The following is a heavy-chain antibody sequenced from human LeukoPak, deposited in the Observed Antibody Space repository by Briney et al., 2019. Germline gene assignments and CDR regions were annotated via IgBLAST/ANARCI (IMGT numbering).Heavy chain of an antibody. D-gene: IGHD4-17*01. CDR1: GGSISCYY. CDR2: IYYSGST. J-gene: IGHJ4*02. Sequence: SETLSLTCTVSGGSISCYYWSWIRQPPGKGLEWIGYIYYSGSTNYNPSLKSRVTISVDTSKNQFSLKLSSVTAADTAVYYCASIADYGYLYFDCRGQGTLVSVSS. V-gene: IGHV4-59*01. CDR3: ASIADYGYLYFDC.